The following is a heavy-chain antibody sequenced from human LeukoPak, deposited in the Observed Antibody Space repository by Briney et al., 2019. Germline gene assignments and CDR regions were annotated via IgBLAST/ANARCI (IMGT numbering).Heavy chain of an antibody. Sequence: GASVKVSCKASGGTFSSYAISWVRQAPGQGLEWMGWISAYNGNTNYAQKLQGRVTMTTDTSTSTAYMELRSLRSDDTAVYYCARDPYDNNAFDIWGQGTMVTVSS. J-gene: IGHJ3*02. CDR3: ARDPYDNNAFDI. CDR1: GGTFSSYA. V-gene: IGHV1-18*01. D-gene: IGHD3-22*01. CDR2: ISAYNGNT.